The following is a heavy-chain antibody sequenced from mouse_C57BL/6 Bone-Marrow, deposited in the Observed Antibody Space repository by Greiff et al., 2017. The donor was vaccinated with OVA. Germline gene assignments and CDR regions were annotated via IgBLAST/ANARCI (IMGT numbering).Heavy chain of an antibody. Sequence: VQLQQPGAELVKPGASEKLSCKASGYTFTSYWMQWVKQRPGQGLEWIGEIDPSDSYTNYNQKFKGKATLTVDTSSSTAYMQLSSLTSEDSAVYYCARSFDYYDGYYYFDYWGQGTTLTVSS. V-gene: IGHV1-50*01. CDR1: GYTFTSYW. J-gene: IGHJ2*01. CDR3: ARSFDYYDGYYYFDY. CDR2: IDPSDSYT. D-gene: IGHD2-3*01.